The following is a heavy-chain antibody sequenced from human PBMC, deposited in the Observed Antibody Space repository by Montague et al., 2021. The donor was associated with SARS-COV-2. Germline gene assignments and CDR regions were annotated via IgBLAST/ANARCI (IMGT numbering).Heavy chain of an antibody. Sequence: SETLSLTCEVSGGSIRSYYWSWIRQSPGKGLEWIGYVHYTGSTKYNPSLKTRVTLSLDTPKNRFSLRLNSVTAADTAVYYCARAQNICLIANCVNYFDLWGLGALVSVSS. V-gene: IGHV4-59*01. CDR2: VHYTGST. D-gene: IGHD1-1*01. J-gene: IGHJ4*02. CDR3: ARAQNICLIANCVNYFDL. CDR1: GGSIRSYY.